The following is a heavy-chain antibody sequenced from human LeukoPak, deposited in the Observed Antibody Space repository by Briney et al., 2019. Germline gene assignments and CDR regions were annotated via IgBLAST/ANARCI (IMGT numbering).Heavy chain of an antibody. CDR2: IYSGGST. Sequence: GGSLRLSCAASGFTFSNDDMNWVRQAPGKGLEWVSVIYSGGSTYYADSVKGRFTISRDNSKNTLYLQMNSLRAEDTAIYYCAKVGPSTGDYFDYWGQGTLVTVSS. D-gene: IGHD7-27*01. J-gene: IGHJ4*02. CDR1: GFTFSNDD. V-gene: IGHV3-23*03. CDR3: AKVGPSTGDYFDY.